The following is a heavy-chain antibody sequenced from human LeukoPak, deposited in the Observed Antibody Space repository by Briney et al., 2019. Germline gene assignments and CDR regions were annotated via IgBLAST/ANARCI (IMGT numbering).Heavy chain of an antibody. CDR1: GYTFTGYY. J-gene: IGHJ6*02. Sequence: GASVKVSCKASGYTFTGYYMHWVRQAPGQGLEWMGWINPNSGGTNYAQKFQGRVTMTRDTSISTAYMELSRLRSDDTAVYYCAREMALKQWLALYGMDVWGQGTTVTVSS. CDR2: INPNSGGT. V-gene: IGHV1-2*02. CDR3: AREMALKQWLALYGMDV. D-gene: IGHD6-19*01.